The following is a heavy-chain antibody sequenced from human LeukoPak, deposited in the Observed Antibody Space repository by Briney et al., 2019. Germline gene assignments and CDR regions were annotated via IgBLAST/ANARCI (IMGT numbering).Heavy chain of an antibody. J-gene: IGHJ4*02. CDR2: ISAYNGNT. Sequence: ASVKVSCKASGYTFTSYGISWVRQAPGQGLEWMGWISAYNGNTNYAQKLQGRVTMTTDTSTSTAYMELRSLRSDDTAVYYCARAPLRLGLRWYYFDYWGQGTLVTVSS. CDR1: GYTFTSYG. D-gene: IGHD4-23*01. CDR3: ARAPLRLGLRWYYFDY. V-gene: IGHV1-18*01.